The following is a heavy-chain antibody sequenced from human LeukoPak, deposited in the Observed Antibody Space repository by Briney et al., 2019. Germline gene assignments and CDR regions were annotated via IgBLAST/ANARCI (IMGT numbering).Heavy chain of an antibody. Sequence: GGSLSLSCAASGFTLSRYWMHWVRQAPGKGLVWVSRIDEHGKTINYADSVKGRFTISRNNAGDTLYLQMNSLRAEDTGVYYCAADLSGRQDYWGQGTLVTVSS. CDR1: GFTLSRYW. J-gene: IGHJ4*02. CDR2: IDEHGKTI. V-gene: IGHV3-74*01. CDR3: AADLSGRQDY. D-gene: IGHD5-12*01.